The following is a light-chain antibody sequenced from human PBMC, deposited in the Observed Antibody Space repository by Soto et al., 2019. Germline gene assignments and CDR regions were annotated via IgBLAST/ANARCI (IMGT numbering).Light chain of an antibody. CDR3: QRYDSFRT. V-gene: IGKV1-5*01. CDR2: DVS. Sequence: DIPTTQSHSTVSAYLVDSVTKNCRASQSITTWLAWYQQRPGKAPKLLIYDVSSLQSGVPSRFSGSGSGTEFTLTISSLQPDDFATYYCQRYDSFRTFGQGTKVDIK. CDR1: QSITTW. J-gene: IGKJ1*01.